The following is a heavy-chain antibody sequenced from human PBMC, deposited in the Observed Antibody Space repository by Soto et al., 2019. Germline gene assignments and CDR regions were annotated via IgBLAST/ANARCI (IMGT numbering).Heavy chain of an antibody. Sequence: PGGSLRLSCAASGFTSSSYWMHWVRQAPGKGLVWVSRINSDGSSRSYADSVKGRFTISRDNAKNTLYLQMNSLRAEDTAVYYCAIRASYYDSSGYFDCWGQGALFTVS. CDR2: INSDGSSR. J-gene: IGHJ4*02. CDR3: AIRASYYDSSGYFDC. CDR1: GFTSSSYW. D-gene: IGHD3-22*01. V-gene: IGHV3-74*01.